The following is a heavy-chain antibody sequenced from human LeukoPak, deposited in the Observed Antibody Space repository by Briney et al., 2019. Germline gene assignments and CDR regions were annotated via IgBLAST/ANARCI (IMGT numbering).Heavy chain of an antibody. CDR3: ARDVVAAPGTWDY. D-gene: IGHD6-13*01. Sequence: SQTLSLTCTVSGDSISSGDYYWSWIRQPAGKGLEWIGRIYTSGSTNYNPSLKSRVTMSVDTSKNQFSLKLSSVTAADTAVYYCARDVVAAPGTWDYWGQGTLVTVSS. CDR1: GDSISSGDYY. V-gene: IGHV4-61*02. CDR2: IYTSGST. J-gene: IGHJ4*02.